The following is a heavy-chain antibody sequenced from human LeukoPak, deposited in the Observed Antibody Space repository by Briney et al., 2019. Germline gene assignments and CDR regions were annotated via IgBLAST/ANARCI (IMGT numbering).Heavy chain of an antibody. D-gene: IGHD3-3*01. CDR3: ARQKGDDFWSGYYFPFDY. V-gene: IGHV4-4*09. J-gene: IGHJ4*02. CDR1: GGSMSSYY. Sequence: SETLSLTCTVSGGSMSSYYCSWLRQPPGKGLEWIGYIYTSGSTNYNPSLKSRVTISVDTSKNQFSLKLSSVTAADTAVYYCARQKGDDFWSGYYFPFDYWGQGTLVTVSS. CDR2: IYTSGST.